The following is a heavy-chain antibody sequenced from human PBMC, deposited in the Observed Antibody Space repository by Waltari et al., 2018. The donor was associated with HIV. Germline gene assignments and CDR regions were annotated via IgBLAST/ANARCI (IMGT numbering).Heavy chain of an antibody. CDR1: GFTFDDYC. J-gene: IGHJ5*01. CDR2: INFNCYTT. Sequence: EVQLVESGGQVIRPGGSLRLSCVASGFTFDDYCMNWVRQVPGKGLEWVGGINFNCYTTVGSDSVVGRFTISRDNARKALHLQMHSLRVDDTAIYYCVRGFREGHDSSWFLMWFESWGPGTPVIVST. D-gene: IGHD6-13*01. V-gene: IGHV3-20*04. CDR3: VRGFREGHDSSWFLMWFES.